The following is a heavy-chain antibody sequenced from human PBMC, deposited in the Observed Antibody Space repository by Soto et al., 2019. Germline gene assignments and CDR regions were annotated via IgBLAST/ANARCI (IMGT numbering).Heavy chain of an antibody. CDR3: AKGVTAATSGWLSHFDT. J-gene: IGHJ4*02. D-gene: IGHD6-19*01. CDR1: GYTFTSYG. Sequence: ASAKVSCKASGYTFTSYGISWVRQAPGQGLEWMGWISAYNGSTNYAQRLQDRVTMTTDTSISTAYMELSRLSSDDTAIYYCAKGVTAATSGWLSHFDTWGQGTLVTVSS. V-gene: IGHV1-18*01. CDR2: ISAYNGST.